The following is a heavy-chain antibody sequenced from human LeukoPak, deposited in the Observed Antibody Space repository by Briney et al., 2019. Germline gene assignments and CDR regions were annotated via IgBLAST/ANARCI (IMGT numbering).Heavy chain of an antibody. V-gene: IGHV1-69*13. Sequence: SVKVSCKASGGTFSSYAISWVRQAPGQGLEWMGGIIPIFGTANYAQKFQGRVTITADESTSTAYMELSSLRSEDTAVYYCAAYYYDSSGYRDIDYWGQGTLVTVSP. D-gene: IGHD3-22*01. CDR3: AAYYYDSSGYRDIDY. J-gene: IGHJ4*02. CDR2: IIPIFGTA. CDR1: GGTFSSYA.